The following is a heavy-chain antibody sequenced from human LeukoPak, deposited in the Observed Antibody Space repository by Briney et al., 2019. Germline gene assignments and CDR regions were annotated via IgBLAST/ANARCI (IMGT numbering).Heavy chain of an antibody. V-gene: IGHV1-69*05. J-gene: IGHJ4*02. CDR3: ARDRGCSGGSCYAKYYFXY. CDR1: GGTFSSYA. D-gene: IGHD2-15*01. CDR2: IIPIFGTA. Sequence: ASVKVSCKASGGTFSSYAISWVRQAPGQGLEWMGGIIPIFGTANYAQKFQGRVTITTDESTSTAYMELSSLRSEDTAVYYCARDRGCSGGSCYAKYYFXYWGQGTLVT.